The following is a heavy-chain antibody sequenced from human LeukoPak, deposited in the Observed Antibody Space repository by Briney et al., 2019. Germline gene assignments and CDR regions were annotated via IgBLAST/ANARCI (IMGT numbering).Heavy chain of an antibody. CDR1: GFTFSSYG. CDR3: AKDKSPFYGMDV. J-gene: IGHJ6*02. Sequence: GSLRLSCAASGFTFSSYGMHWLRQAPGKGLEWVAVISYDGSNKYYADSVKGRFTISRDNSKNTLYLQMNSLRAEDTAVYYCAKDKSPFYGMDVWGQGTTVTVSS. CDR2: ISYDGSNK. V-gene: IGHV3-30*18.